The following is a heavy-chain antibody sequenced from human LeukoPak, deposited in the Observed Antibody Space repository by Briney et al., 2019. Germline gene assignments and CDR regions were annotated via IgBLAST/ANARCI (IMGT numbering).Heavy chain of an antibody. Sequence: PGGSLRLSCAASGFTFSSYAMSWVRQAPGKGLEWVSAISGSGGSTYYADSVKGRLTISRDNSKNTLYLQMNSLRAEDTAVYYCAKDSNYYGSGSYFPYWGQGTLVTVSS. D-gene: IGHD3-10*01. CDR2: ISGSGGST. J-gene: IGHJ4*02. CDR3: AKDSNYYGSGSYFPY. V-gene: IGHV3-23*01. CDR1: GFTFSSYA.